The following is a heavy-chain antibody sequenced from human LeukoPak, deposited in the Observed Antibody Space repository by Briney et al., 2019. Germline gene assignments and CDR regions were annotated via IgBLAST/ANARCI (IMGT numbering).Heavy chain of an antibody. CDR1: GFTFGSYS. CDR2: ITASGTAM. Sequence: GRSLRLSCAASGFTFGSYSMNWVRQAPGKGLEWVSHITASGTAMFYADSVKGRFTISRDNAKNSLYLQMNSLRDEDTAVYYCASSGSYRFDYWGQGTLVTVSS. J-gene: IGHJ4*02. CDR3: ASSGSYRFDY. V-gene: IGHV3-48*02. D-gene: IGHD1-26*01.